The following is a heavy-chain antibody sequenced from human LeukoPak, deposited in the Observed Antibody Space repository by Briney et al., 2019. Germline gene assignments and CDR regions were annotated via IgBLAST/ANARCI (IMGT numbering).Heavy chain of an antibody. CDR1: GFTFSSKTYW. V-gene: IGHV3-74*01. CDR2: INYDGTST. CDR3: ARVYYYYYMDV. Sequence: GGSLRLSCAASGFTFSSKTYWMHWVRQAPGKGLVWVSRINYDGTSTNYADSVKGRFSISRDNAKNTLCLQMNSLRAEDTAVYYCARVYYYYYMDVWGKGTTVAVSS. J-gene: IGHJ6*03.